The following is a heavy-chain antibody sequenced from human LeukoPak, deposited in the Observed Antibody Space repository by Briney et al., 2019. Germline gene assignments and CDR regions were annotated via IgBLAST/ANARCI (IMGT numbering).Heavy chain of an antibody. V-gene: IGHV3-48*03. D-gene: IGHD6-19*01. Sequence: PGGSLRLSCAASGFTFSSYEMNWVRQAPGKGLEWVSYISSSGSTIYYADSVKGRFTISRDNAKNSLYLQMNSLRAEDTAVYYCARAMAGTTSSSYYYMDVWGKGTTVTVSS. CDR3: ARAMAGTTSSSYYYMDV. CDR2: ISSSGSTI. CDR1: GFTFSSYE. J-gene: IGHJ6*03.